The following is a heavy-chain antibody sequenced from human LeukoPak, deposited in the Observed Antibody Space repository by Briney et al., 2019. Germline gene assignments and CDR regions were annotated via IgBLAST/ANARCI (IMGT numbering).Heavy chain of an antibody. CDR2: ISSSSSYI. J-gene: IGHJ6*03. V-gene: IGHV3-21*01. Sequence: GGSLRLSCAASGFTFSSYSMNWVRQAPGKGLEWVSSISSSSSYIYYADSVKGRFTISRDNAKNSLYLQMNSLRAEDTAVYYCARDEPYSSGWPSDYYYYMDVWGKGTTVTVSS. CDR1: GFTFSSYS. D-gene: IGHD6-19*01. CDR3: ARDEPYSSGWPSDYYYYMDV.